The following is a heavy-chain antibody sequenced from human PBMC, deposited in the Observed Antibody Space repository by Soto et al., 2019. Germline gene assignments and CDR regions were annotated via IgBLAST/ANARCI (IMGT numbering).Heavy chain of an antibody. CDR2: INPNSGGT. D-gene: IGHD2-2*02. V-gene: IGHV1-2*02. CDR3: ARDLGGCSSTSCYMWFDP. J-gene: IGHJ5*02. CDR1: GYTFTGYY. Sequence: GASVKVSCKASGYTFTGYYMHWVRQAPGQGLEWMGWINPNSGGTNYAQKFQGRVTMTRDTSTSTAYMELSRLRSDDTAVYYCARDLGGCSSTSCYMWFDPWGQGTLVTVSS.